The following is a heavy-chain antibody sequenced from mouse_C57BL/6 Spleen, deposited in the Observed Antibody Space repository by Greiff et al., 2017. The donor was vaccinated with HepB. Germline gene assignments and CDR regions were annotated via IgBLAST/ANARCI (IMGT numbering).Heavy chain of an antibody. V-gene: IGHV1-59*01. CDR1: GYTFTSYW. CDR2: IDPSDSYT. J-gene: IGHJ2*01. CDR3: ARRGNWDEDY. Sequence: QVQLKQPGAELVRPGTSVKLSCKASGYTFTSYWMHWVKQRPGQGLEWIGVIDPSDSYTNYNQKFKGKATLTVDTSSSTAYMQLSSLTSEDSAVYYCARRGNWDEDYWGQGTTLTVSS. D-gene: IGHD4-1*01.